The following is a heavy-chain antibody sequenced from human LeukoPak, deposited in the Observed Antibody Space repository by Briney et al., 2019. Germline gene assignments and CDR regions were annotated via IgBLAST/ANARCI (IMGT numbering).Heavy chain of an antibody. J-gene: IGHJ4*02. CDR1: GFTFRNYA. CDR2: ISSSSSTI. D-gene: IGHD5-18*01. V-gene: IGHV3-48*02. CDR3: ARHFTAMASFDF. Sequence: GGALRLSCAASGFTFRNYAMNGVRQTPGKGLEWVSYISSSSSTIYYADSVKGRFTISRDNAKNSLYLQMTRLRDEDTAVYYCARHFTAMASFDFWGQGTLATVSS.